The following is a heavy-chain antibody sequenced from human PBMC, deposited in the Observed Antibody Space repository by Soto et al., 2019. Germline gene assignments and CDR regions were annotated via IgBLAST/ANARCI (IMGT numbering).Heavy chain of an antibody. CDR3: ARGLADTAMVTSYYYYYGMDV. Sequence: ASVKVSCKASGYTFTSYGISWVRQAPGQGLEWMGWISAYNGNTNYAQKLQGRVTMTTDTSTSTAYMELGSLRSDDTAVYYCARGLADTAMVTSYYYYYGMDVWGQGTTVTVPS. V-gene: IGHV1-18*01. CDR1: GYTFTSYG. J-gene: IGHJ6*02. D-gene: IGHD5-18*01. CDR2: ISAYNGNT.